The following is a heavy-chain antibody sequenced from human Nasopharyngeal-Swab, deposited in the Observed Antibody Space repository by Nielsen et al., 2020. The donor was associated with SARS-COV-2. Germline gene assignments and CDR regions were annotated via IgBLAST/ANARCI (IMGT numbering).Heavy chain of an antibody. CDR2: IYPGDSDT. D-gene: IGHD3-3*01. Sequence: GESLKISCKGSGYSFTSYWIGWVRQMPGKGLEWMGIIYPGDSDTRYSPSFQGQVTISADKSISTAYLQWSSLKASDTAMYYCARQADFWSVYVMALDYWGQGTLVTVSS. CDR3: ARQADFWSVYVMALDY. J-gene: IGHJ4*02. CDR1: GYSFTSYW. V-gene: IGHV5-51*01.